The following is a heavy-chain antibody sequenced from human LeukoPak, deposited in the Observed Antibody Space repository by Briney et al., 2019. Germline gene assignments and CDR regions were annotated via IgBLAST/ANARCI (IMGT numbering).Heavy chain of an antibody. CDR1: GGSISSYY. CDR2: IYYSGST. V-gene: IGHV4-59*08. J-gene: IGHJ3*02. CDR3: ARQAYDILTGYPPDAFDI. D-gene: IGHD3-9*01. Sequence: SETLSLTCTVSGGSISSYYWSWIRQPPGKGLEWIGYIYYSGSTNYNPSLKSRVTISVDTSKNQFSLKLSSVTAADTAVYYCARQAYDILTGYPPDAFDIWGQGTMVTVSS.